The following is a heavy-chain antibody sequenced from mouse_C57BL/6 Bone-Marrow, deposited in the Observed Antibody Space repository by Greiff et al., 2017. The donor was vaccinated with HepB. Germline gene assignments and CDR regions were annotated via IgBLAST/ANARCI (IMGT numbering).Heavy chain of an antibody. CDR1: GYAFSSSW. V-gene: IGHV1-82*01. D-gene: IGHD1-1*01. CDR3: ARRGFITTVVAPMDY. J-gene: IGHJ4*01. Sequence: QVQLQQSGPELVKPGASVKISCKASGYAFSSSWMNWVKQRPGKGLEWIGRIYPGDGDTNYNGKFKGKATLTADKSSSTAYMQLSSLTSEDSAVYFCARRGFITTVVAPMDYWGQGTSVTVSS. CDR2: IYPGDGDT.